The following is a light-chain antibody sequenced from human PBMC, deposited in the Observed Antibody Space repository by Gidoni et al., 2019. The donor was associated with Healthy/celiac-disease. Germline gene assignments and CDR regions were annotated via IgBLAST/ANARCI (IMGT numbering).Light chain of an antibody. Sequence: SYELTQPPSVSLSPGQTASITCSGDKLGDKYACWYQQKPGQSPVLVIYQDSKRPSGIPERFSGSNSENTATLTISGTQAMDEADYYCQAWDSSTANVVFGGGTKLTVL. CDR3: QAWDSSTANVV. V-gene: IGLV3-1*01. J-gene: IGLJ2*01. CDR1: KLGDKY. CDR2: QDS.